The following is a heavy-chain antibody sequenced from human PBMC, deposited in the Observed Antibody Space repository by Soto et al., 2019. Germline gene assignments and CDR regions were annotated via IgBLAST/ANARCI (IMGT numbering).Heavy chain of an antibody. CDR2: ISGSGGST. V-gene: IGHV3-23*01. CDR3: AKDPELRPLATDY. CDR1: GFTFSSYA. D-gene: IGHD3-10*01. Sequence: GGSLRLSCAASGFTFSSYAMSWVRQAPGKGLEWVSAISGSGGSTYYADSVKGRFTISRDNSKNKLYLQMNSLRADDTAVYYCAKDPELRPLATDYWGQGTLVTVSS. J-gene: IGHJ4*02.